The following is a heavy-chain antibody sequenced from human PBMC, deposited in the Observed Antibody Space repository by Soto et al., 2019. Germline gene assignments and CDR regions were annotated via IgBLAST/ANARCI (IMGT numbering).Heavy chain of an antibody. CDR3: ATSRTRGGNPAVAH. D-gene: IGHD2-15*01. CDR2: IVVGSGDT. Sequence: GASVKVSCKASGLTFTNSAVQWVRQARGQRLEWIGWIVVGSGDTKYAQKLQERVTIFRDMSTSTAYMELSSLKSEDTAVYYCATSRTRGGNPAVAHWGQGTPVTVSS. CDR1: GLTFTNSA. V-gene: IGHV1-58*01. J-gene: IGHJ5*02.